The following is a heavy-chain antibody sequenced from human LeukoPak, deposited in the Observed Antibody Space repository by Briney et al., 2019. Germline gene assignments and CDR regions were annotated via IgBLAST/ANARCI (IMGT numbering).Heavy chain of an antibody. CDR3: AKDQGSGSYNPFDP. Sequence: GGSLRLSCVASGFRFSDYYMNWIRQAPGKGLEWISYISYSGNTIYYGDSVKGRFTISRDNSKNTLYLQMNSLRAEDTAVYYCAKDQGSGSYNPFDPWGQGTLVTVSS. CDR1: GFRFSDYY. J-gene: IGHJ5*02. V-gene: IGHV3-11*01. CDR2: ISYSGNTI. D-gene: IGHD3-10*01.